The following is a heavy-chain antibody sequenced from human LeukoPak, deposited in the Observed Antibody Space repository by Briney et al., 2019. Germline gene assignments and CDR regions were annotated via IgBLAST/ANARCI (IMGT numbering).Heavy chain of an antibody. J-gene: IGHJ3*02. D-gene: IGHD3-22*01. CDR2: IYYSGST. V-gene: IGHV4-31*03. Sequence: PSQTLSLTCTVSGGSISSGGYYWSWIRQHPGKGLEWIGYIYYSGSTYYNPSLKSRVTISVDTSKNQFSLKLSSVTAADTAVYYCARAGDYYDSSGPEAFDIWGQGTMVTVSS. CDR1: GGSISSGGYY. CDR3: ARAGDYYDSSGPEAFDI.